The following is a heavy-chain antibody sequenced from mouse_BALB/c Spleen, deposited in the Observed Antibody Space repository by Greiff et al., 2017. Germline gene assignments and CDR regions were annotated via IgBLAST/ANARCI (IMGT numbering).Heavy chain of an antibody. Sequence: EVQRVESGGGLVQPGGSLRLSCATSGFTFTDYYMSWVRQPPGKALEWLGFIRNKANGYTTEYSASVKGRFTISRDNSQSILYLQMNTLRAEDSATYYCARDSWDGPYYFDYWGQGTTLTVSS. D-gene: IGHD2-3*01. CDR3: ARDSWDGPYYFDY. CDR2: IRNKANGYTT. V-gene: IGHV7-3*02. CDR1: GFTFTDYY. J-gene: IGHJ2*01.